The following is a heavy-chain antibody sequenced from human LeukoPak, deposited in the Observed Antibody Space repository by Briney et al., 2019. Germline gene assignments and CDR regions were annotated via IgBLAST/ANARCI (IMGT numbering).Heavy chain of an antibody. CDR2: IHNDGTQG. D-gene: IGHD3-16*01. CDR3: AKEGDEFRGYLDV. V-gene: IGHV3-30*02. CDR1: GFTFSRLG. Sequence: GGSLRLSCAASGFTFSRLGMQWVRQAPGKGLEWVAVIHNDGTQGQYADSVKGRFTISKDNSKNTLYLQMNNLRDDDTAVYYCAKEGDEFRGYLDVWGKGTTVTVSS. J-gene: IGHJ6*03.